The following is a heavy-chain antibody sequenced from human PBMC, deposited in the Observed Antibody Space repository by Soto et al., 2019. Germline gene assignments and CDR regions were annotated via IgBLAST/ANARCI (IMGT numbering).Heavy chain of an antibody. CDR2: ISAYNGNT. V-gene: IGHV1-18*01. Sequence: ASVKVSCKASGYTFTSYGISWVRQAPGQGLEWMGWISAYNGNTNYAQKLQGRVTMTTDTSTSTAYMELRSLRSDDTAVYYCASTLGYCSGGSCYPIRFDYWGQGTLVTVSS. CDR3: ASTLGYCSGGSCYPIRFDY. J-gene: IGHJ4*02. D-gene: IGHD2-15*01. CDR1: GYTFTSYG.